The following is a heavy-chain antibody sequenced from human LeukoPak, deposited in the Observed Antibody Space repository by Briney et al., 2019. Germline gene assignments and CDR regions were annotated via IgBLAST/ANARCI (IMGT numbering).Heavy chain of an antibody. Sequence: GGSLRLSCAASGMTFNNYWIHWVRQAPGKGLVWVSSTSTDGSTTVYGDSVKGRFTISRDNGKNTLDLQLNSLRVEDTAVYFCTRTGYRHGMDVWGQGTTVTVSS. J-gene: IGHJ6*02. CDR3: TRTGYRHGMDV. CDR1: GMTFNNYW. V-gene: IGHV3-74*01. CDR2: TSTDGSTT. D-gene: IGHD3-16*02.